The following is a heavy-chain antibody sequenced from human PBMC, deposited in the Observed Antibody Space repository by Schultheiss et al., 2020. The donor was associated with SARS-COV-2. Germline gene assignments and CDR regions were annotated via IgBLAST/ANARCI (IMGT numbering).Heavy chain of an antibody. J-gene: IGHJ6*02. CDR3: ARSGYSYGSYYYGMDV. CDR1: GFTFSSYE. V-gene: IGHV3-48*03. CDR2: ISSSGSTI. Sequence: GGSLRLSCAASGFTFSSYEMNWVRQAPGKGLEWVSYISSSGSTIYYADSVKGRFTISRDNAKNSLYLQMNSLRAEDTAVYYCARSGYSYGSYYYGMDVWGQGSTVTVSS. D-gene: IGHD5-18*01.